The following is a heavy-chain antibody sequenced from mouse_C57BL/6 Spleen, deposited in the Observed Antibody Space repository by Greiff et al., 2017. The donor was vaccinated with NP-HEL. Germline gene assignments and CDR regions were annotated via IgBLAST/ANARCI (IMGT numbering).Heavy chain of an antibody. CDR1: GYTFTDYE. V-gene: IGHV1-15*01. CDR2: IDPETGGT. Sequence: VQLQQSGAELVRPGASVTLSCKASGYTFTDYEMHWVKQTPVHGLEWIGAIDPETGGTAYNQKFKGKAILTADKSSSTAYMELRSLTSEDSAVYYCTREDYYGSSLYWGQGTLVTVSA. D-gene: IGHD1-1*01. J-gene: IGHJ3*01. CDR3: TREDYYGSSLY.